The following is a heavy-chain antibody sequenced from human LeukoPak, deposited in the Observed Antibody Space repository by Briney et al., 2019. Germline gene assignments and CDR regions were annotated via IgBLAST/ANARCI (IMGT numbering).Heavy chain of an antibody. V-gene: IGHV3-21*04. CDR1: GFTFSSYS. CDR3: AKGGSLHDYGDYVG. D-gene: IGHD4-17*01. CDR2: ISFSSSYI. J-gene: IGHJ4*02. Sequence: PGGSLRLSCAASGFTFSSYSIHWVRQAPGKGLEWVSSISFSSSYIYYADSVKGRFTISRDNAKNSLYLQMNSLRAEDTAVYYCAKGGSLHDYGDYVGWGQGTLVTVSS.